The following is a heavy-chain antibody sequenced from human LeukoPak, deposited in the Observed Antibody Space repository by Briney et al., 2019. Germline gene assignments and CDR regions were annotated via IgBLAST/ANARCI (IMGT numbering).Heavy chain of an antibody. Sequence: NASETLSLTCAVYGGSFSGYYWSWIRQPPGKGLEWIGEINHSGSTNYNPSLKSRVTISVDTSKNQFSLKLSSVTAADTAVYYCARARRVVSLYYFDYWGQGTLVTVSS. CDR2: INHSGST. CDR1: GGSFSGYY. D-gene: IGHD4-23*01. CDR3: ARARRVVSLYYFDY. V-gene: IGHV4-34*01. J-gene: IGHJ4*02.